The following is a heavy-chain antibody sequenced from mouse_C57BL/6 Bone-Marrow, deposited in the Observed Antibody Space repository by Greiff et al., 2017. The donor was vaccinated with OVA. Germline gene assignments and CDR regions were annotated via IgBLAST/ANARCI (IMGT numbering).Heavy chain of an antibody. CDR3: ARWDYGSALYFDY. CDR1: GYAFSSYW. CDR2: IYPGDGDT. V-gene: IGHV1-80*01. Sequence: QVQLQQPGAELVKPGASVKISCKASGYAFSSYWMNWVKQRPGKGLEWIGQIYPGDGDTNYNGKFKGKATLTADKSSSTAYMQLSSLTSEDSAVYFCARWDYGSALYFDYWGQGTTLTVSS. D-gene: IGHD1-1*01. J-gene: IGHJ2*01.